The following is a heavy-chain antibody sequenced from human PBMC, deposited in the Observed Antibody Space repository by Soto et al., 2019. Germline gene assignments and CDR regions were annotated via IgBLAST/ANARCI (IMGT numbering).Heavy chain of an antibody. CDR3: AFIDYGDRMFYY. CDR1: GGTFSSYA. J-gene: IGHJ4*02. CDR2: IIPIFGTA. D-gene: IGHD4-17*01. Sequence: QVQLVQSGAEVKKPGSSVKVSCKASGGTFSSYAISWVRQAPGQGLEWMGGIIPIFGTANYAQKFQGRVTITADESTSTAYMELSSLRSECSVFHYCAFIDYGDRMFYYWGQGTLVTVSS. V-gene: IGHV1-69*12.